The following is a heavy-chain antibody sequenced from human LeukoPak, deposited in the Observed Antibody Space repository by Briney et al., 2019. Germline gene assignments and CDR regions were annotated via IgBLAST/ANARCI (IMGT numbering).Heavy chain of an antibody. J-gene: IGHJ3*01. V-gene: IGHV3-23*01. Sequence: GGSLRLSCAAPGFTFNNYAMNWVRQAPGKGLEWVSYIRGGGSNTRYSDSVKGRFIISRDNSKNILYLQMNSLRAEDTAIYYCAKCSASYSNDAFDVWGRGTMVTVSS. CDR3: AKCSASYSNDAFDV. CDR2: IRGGGSNT. CDR1: GFTFNNYA. D-gene: IGHD3-10*02.